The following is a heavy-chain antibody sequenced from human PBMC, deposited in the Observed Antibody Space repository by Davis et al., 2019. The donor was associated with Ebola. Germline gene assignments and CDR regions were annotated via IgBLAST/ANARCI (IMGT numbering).Heavy chain of an antibody. CDR3: ARETGDGDGMDV. CDR1: GGTFSSYT. V-gene: IGHV1-18*01. J-gene: IGHJ6*04. CDR2: ISAYNGNT. D-gene: IGHD7-27*01. Sequence: ASVKVSCKASGGTFSSYTISWVRQAPGQGLEWMGWISAYNGNTNYAQKLQGRVTMTRDTSTSTVYMELSSLRSEDTAVYYCARETGDGDGMDVWGKGTTVTVSS.